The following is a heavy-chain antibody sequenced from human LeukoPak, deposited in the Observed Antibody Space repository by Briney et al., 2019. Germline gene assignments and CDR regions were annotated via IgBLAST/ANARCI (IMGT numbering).Heavy chain of an antibody. CDR2: IYPGDSDT. D-gene: IGHD6-13*01. J-gene: IGHJ3*02. Sequence: GESLKISCKGSGYSFTSYWIGWVRQMPGKGLEWMGIIYPGDSDTRYSPSFQGQVTISADKSISTAYLRWSSLKASDTAMYYCARPLDPYSSSWDDAFDIWGQGTMVTVSS. CDR1: GYSFTSYW. CDR3: ARPLDPYSSSWDDAFDI. V-gene: IGHV5-51*01.